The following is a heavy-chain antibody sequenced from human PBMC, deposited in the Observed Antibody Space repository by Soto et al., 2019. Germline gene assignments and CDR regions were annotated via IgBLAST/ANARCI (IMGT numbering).Heavy chain of an antibody. Sequence: ASVKVSCKASGYTFTTYFMHWLRQAPGQGLEWMGIINPSGGGTEYAQKFQGRVTMTRDTSTSTVHMEVRSLRSEDTAVYYCARGLEYMSSTTLGSWGQGTLVTVSS. CDR1: GYTFTTYF. J-gene: IGHJ5*02. V-gene: IGHV1-46*01. CDR3: ARGLEYMSSTTLGS. CDR2: INPSGGGT. D-gene: IGHD3-16*01.